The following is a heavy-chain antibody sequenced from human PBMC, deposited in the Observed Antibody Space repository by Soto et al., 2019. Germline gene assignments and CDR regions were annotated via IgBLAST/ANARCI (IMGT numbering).Heavy chain of an antibody. J-gene: IGHJ2*01. CDR2: IYYRGST. V-gene: IGHV4-59*01. CDR1: GGSISSYY. Sequence: QVQLQESGPGLVKPSETLSLTCTVSGGSISSYYWSWIRQPPGKGLEWIGYIYYRGSTNYNPSLKSRVTISVDTYQNQFSLKLSSVTAADTAMYYCARFNWYFDLWGRGTLVTVSS. CDR3: ARFNWYFDL.